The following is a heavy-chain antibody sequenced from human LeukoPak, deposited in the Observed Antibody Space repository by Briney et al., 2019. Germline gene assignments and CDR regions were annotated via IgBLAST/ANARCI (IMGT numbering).Heavy chain of an antibody. J-gene: IGHJ3*02. CDR1: GYTFTSYY. CDR3: AREHMEDAFDI. V-gene: IGHV1-46*01. CDR2: INPSGGST. Sequence: GASVKVSCKASGYTFTSYYMHWVRQAPGQGLEWMGIINPSGGSTSYAQKFQGRVTMTRDTSTSTVYMELSSLRSEDTVVYYCAREHMEDAFDIWGQGTMVTVSS. D-gene: IGHD1-1*01.